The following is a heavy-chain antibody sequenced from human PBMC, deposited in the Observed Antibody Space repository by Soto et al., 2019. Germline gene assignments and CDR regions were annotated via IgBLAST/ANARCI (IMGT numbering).Heavy chain of an antibody. CDR3: ASQSSSWYALFDY. Sequence: ASVKVSCKASGGTFSSYTISWVRQAPGQGLEWMGRIIPILGIANYAQKFQGRVTITADKSTSTAYMELSSLRSEDTAVYYCASQSSSWYALFDYWGQGTLVTVSS. J-gene: IGHJ4*02. CDR1: GGTFSSYT. CDR2: IIPILGIA. D-gene: IGHD6-13*01. V-gene: IGHV1-69*02.